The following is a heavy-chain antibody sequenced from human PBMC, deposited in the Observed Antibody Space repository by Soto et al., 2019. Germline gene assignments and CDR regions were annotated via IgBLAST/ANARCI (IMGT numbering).Heavy chain of an antibody. D-gene: IGHD3-3*01. V-gene: IGHV3-23*01. CDR3: AKHHGSGYYDH. CDR1: GFTFSNYA. J-gene: IGHJ5*02. Sequence: EVQLLESGGGLVQPGGSLRLSCAASGFTFSNYAMSWVRQAPGKGLEWVSGISGSGGSTYYADSVKGRFTISRGNSKNTLNLQMTSLRADDTAEYYGAKHHGSGYYDHRGQGTPVTVSS. CDR2: ISGSGGST.